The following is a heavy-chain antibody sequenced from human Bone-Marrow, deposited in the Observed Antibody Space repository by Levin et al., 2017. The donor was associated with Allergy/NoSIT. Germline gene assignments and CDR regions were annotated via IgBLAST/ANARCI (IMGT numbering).Heavy chain of an antibody. Sequence: GGSLRLSCAASGFTFSSYAMSWVRQAPGKGLEWVSAISGSGGSTYYADSVKGRFTISRDNSKNTLYLQMNSLRAEDTAVYYCASGRITIFGVVIPPYYYGMDVWGQGTTVTVSS. J-gene: IGHJ6*02. CDR3: ASGRITIFGVVIPPYYYGMDV. V-gene: IGHV3-23*01. CDR1: GFTFSSYA. CDR2: ISGSGGST. D-gene: IGHD3-3*01.